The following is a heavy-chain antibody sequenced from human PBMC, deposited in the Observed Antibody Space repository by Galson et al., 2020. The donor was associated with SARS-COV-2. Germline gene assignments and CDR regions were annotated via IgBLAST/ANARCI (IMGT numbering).Heavy chain of an antibody. D-gene: IGHD2-21*01. Sequence: GGSLRLSCAASGFTFSTYTMHWVRQAPGKGLEWVAAISYDGSNPFYADSVKGRFTISRDNSRNTLYLQMNSLRAEDTALFYCARVGAYCGGECGDSWGQGTPVTVSS. J-gene: IGHJ4*02. CDR1: GFTFSTYT. CDR2: ISYDGSNP. CDR3: ARVGAYCGGECGDS. V-gene: IGHV3-30-3*01.